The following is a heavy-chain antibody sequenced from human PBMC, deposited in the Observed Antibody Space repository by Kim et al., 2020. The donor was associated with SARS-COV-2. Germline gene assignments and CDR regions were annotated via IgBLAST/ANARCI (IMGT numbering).Heavy chain of an antibody. J-gene: IGHJ4*02. V-gene: IGHV3-11*01. Sequence: YADSVKGRCSISRDNAKNSLYLEMNSLGADDTAVYYCAKDRGDGYNFGPDYWGQGTQVTVSS. CDR3: AKDRGDGYNFGPDY. D-gene: IGHD5-12*01.